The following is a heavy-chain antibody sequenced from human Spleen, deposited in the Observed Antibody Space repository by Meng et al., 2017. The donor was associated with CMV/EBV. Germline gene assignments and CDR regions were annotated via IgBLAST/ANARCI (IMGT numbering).Heavy chain of an antibody. CDR2: ISSSSSYI. CDR3: ARQSVSLSGYYYYSMDV. CDR1: GFTFSSYS. J-gene: IGHJ6*02. V-gene: IGHV3-21*01. D-gene: IGHD1-26*01. Sequence: GESLKISCAASGFTFSSYSMNWVRQAPGKGLEWVSSISSSSSYIYYADSVKGRFTISRDNAKNSLYLQMNSLRAEDTAVYYCARQSVSLSGYYYYSMDVWGQGTTVTVSS.